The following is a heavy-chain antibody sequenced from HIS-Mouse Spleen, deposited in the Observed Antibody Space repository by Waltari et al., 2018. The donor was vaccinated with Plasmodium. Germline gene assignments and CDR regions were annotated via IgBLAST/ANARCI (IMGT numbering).Heavy chain of an antibody. J-gene: IGHJ4*02. CDR3: ARAGDQHFDY. D-gene: IGHD7-27*01. V-gene: IGHV1-2*02. CDR1: GSTYTGQS. Sequence: QVQLVQSGAEVKKPGASVRVSCKASGSTYTGQSLHWGRQAPGQGLEWMGWINPNSGGTNYAQKFQGRVTMTRDTSISTAYMELSRLRSDDTAVYYCARAGDQHFDYWGQGTLVTVSS. CDR2: INPNSGGT.